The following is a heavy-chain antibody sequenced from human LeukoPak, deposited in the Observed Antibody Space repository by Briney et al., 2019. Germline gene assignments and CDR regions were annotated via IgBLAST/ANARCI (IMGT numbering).Heavy chain of an antibody. J-gene: IGHJ4*02. CDR3: ARAGGSTVSHSDY. CDR2: IKPDGNDK. CDR1: GFTFNIHW. Sequence: GGSLRLSCVASGFTFNIHWMTWVRQAPGKGLEWVATIKPDGNDKFLVDSVKGRFTISRDNAKTSLFLQMNSLRTEDTAMYYCARAGGSTVSHSDYWGQGTLVTVSS. D-gene: IGHD4-17*01. V-gene: IGHV3-7*03.